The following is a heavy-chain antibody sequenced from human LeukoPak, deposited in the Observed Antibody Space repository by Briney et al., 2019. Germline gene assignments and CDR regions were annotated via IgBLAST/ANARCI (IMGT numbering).Heavy chain of an antibody. D-gene: IGHD3-9*01. V-gene: IGHV3-13*04. J-gene: IGHJ5*02. Sequence: GGSLRLSCAASGFTFSNYDMHWVRQATGKGLEWVSGIGTTGDTYYPASVKGRFTISRENAKNSLYLQMNGLRAGDTAVYYCARGDILTDYSFDPWGQGTLAIVSS. CDR3: ARGDILTDYSFDP. CDR1: GFTFSNYD. CDR2: IGTTGDT.